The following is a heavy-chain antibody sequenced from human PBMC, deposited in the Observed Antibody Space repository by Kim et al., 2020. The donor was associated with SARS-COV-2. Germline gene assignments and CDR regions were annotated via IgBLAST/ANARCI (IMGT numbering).Heavy chain of an antibody. CDR1: GFTFSSYW. J-gene: IGHJ6*02. Sequence: GGSLRLSCAASGFTFSSYWMSWVRQAPGKGLEWVANIKQDGSEKYYVDSVKGRFTISRDNAKNSLYLQMNSLRAEDTAVYYCARDLRETGTTGTSYYYYYGMDVWGQGTTVTVSS. D-gene: IGHD1-1*01. CDR3: ARDLRETGTTGTSYYYYYGMDV. V-gene: IGHV3-7*01. CDR2: IKQDGSEK.